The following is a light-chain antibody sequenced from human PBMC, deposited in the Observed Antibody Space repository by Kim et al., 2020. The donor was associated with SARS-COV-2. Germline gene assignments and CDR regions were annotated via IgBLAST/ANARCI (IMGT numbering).Light chain of an antibody. CDR3: MQGKQWL. CDR2: QVS. J-gene: IGKJ5*01. CDR1: QSLVHSNGNTY. Sequence: DVVLTQSPLSLSVTLGQPASISCRSSQSLVHSNGNTYLNWLQQRPGQSPSRLIYQVSNRDSGVPDRFSGSGSGTDFTLKISRVEAEDVGVYYCMQGKQWLFGQGTRLEIK. V-gene: IGKV2-30*02.